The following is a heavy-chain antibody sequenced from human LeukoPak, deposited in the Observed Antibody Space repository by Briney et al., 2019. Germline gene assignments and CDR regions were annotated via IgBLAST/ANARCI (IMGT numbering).Heavy chain of an antibody. D-gene: IGHD3-3*01. Sequence: ASVKVSFTSSGYTFTIYGIRWVRQAPGQGLEWMGWISAYNGNTNYAQKLQGRVTMTTDTSTSTAYMELRSLRSDDTAVYYCARDELRFLEWPPSHDYWGQGTLVTVSS. CDR3: ARDELRFLEWPPSHDY. V-gene: IGHV1-18*01. J-gene: IGHJ4*02. CDR1: GYTFTIYG. CDR2: ISAYNGNT.